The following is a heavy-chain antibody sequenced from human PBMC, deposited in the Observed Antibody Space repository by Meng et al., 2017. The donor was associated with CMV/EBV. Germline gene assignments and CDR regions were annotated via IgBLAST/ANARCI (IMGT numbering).Heavy chain of an antibody. J-gene: IGHJ4*02. D-gene: IGHD2-15*01. CDR3: VKSFYKPLLPGH. V-gene: IGHV3-74*01. CDR1: GFIFSNYW. CDR2: INEDGSAT. Sequence: GESLKISCATSGFIFSNYWIHWVRQAPGKGLNLVARINEDGSATTYADSVRGRFFVSRDNAKNTADLQMNTVSAEDTAVYYCVKSFYKPLLPGHWGQGIMVTVSS.